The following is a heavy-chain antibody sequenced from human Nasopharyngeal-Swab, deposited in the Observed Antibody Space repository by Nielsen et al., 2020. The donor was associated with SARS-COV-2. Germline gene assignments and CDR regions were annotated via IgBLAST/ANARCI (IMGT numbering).Heavy chain of an antibody. V-gene: IGHV3-33*01. CDR3: ARGGWLQIITYFDL. D-gene: IGHD5-24*01. Sequence: GESLKISWAAPGFTFSNYVMHLVRQAPGKGLEWVALIWYDGSNKYYADSVKGRFTISRDNSKNTLYLQMNSLRAEDTAVYYCARGGWLQIITYFDLWGRGTLVNVSS. J-gene: IGHJ2*01. CDR1: GFTFSNYV. CDR2: IWYDGSNK.